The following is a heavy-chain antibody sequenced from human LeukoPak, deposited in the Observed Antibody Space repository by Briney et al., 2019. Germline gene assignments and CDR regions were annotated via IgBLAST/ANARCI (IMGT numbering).Heavy chain of an antibody. D-gene: IGHD5-24*01. V-gene: IGHV3-74*01. Sequence: GGSLSLSCAASGFTFSHSYMHWVRQAPGKGLVWVSRIDNDGGTSYADSVKGRFTITRDNAKNTLYLQMNSLRAEDTALYYCARDLNYNLDFWGQGTLVTVSS. CDR2: IDNDGGT. J-gene: IGHJ4*02. CDR3: ARDLNYNLDF. CDR1: GFTFSHSY.